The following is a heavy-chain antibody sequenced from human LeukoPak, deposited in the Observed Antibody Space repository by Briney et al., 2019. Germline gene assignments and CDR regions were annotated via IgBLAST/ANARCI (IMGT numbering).Heavy chain of an antibody. CDR3: ASGYCSSTSCYPRQFDY. Sequence: ASVKVSCKASGYTFTSYYMHWVRQAPGQGLEGMGIINPSGGSTSYAQKFQGRVTMTRDTSTSTVYMELSSLRSEDTAVYSCASGYCSSTSCYPRQFDYWGQGTLVTVSS. CDR1: GYTFTSYY. CDR2: INPSGGST. J-gene: IGHJ4*02. V-gene: IGHV1-46*03. D-gene: IGHD2-2*01.